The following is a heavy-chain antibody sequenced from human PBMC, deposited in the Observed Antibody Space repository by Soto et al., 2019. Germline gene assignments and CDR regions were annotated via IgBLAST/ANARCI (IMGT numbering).Heavy chain of an antibody. V-gene: IGHV3-30*18. CDR2: ISYDGSNK. D-gene: IGHD5-18*01. Sequence: XVSLRLSCAASGFTFSSYGMHWVRQAPGKGLEWVAVISYDGSNKYYADSVKGRFTISRNNSKNTLYLQMNSLRAEDTAVYYCAKDILLARGYSHGYTNWLAYYYYYGMDVCGQGTTVTVSS. J-gene: IGHJ6*02. CDR3: AKDILLARGYSHGYTNWLAYYYYYGMDV. CDR1: GFTFSSYG.